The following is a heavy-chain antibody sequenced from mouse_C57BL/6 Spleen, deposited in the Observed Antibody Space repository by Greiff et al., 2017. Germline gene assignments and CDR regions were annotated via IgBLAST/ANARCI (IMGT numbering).Heavy chain of an antibody. Sequence: VQLQQSGPELVKPGASVKISCKASGYSFTGYYMNWVKQSPEKSLEWIGEITPSTGGTTYNQKFKAKATLTVDKSSSTAYMQLKSLTSEDSAVYYCARGAWYFDVWGTGTTVTVSS. D-gene: IGHD3-1*01. CDR3: ARGAWYFDV. CDR1: GYSFTGYY. CDR2: ITPSTGGT. J-gene: IGHJ1*03. V-gene: IGHV1-42*01.